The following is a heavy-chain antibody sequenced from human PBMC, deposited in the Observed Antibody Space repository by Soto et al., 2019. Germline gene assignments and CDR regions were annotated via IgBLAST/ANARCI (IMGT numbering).Heavy chain of an antibody. Sequence: EVQLVQSGGGLVKPGGSLRLSCAASGFTFSSYSMNWVRQTPGKGLEWVSSITSSSNYIHYADSVRGRFTISRDNAQNSLYLQIITQRGEDTAVYYCARDTNFYASGSGVDYWGQGSLVTVSS. CDR2: ITSSSNYI. D-gene: IGHD3-10*01. V-gene: IGHV3-21*06. CDR1: GFTFSSYS. CDR3: ARDTNFYASGSGVDY. J-gene: IGHJ4*02.